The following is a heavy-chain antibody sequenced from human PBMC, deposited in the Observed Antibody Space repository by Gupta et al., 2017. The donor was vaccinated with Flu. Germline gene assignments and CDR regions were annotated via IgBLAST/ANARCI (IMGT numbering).Heavy chain of an antibody. V-gene: IGHV3-9*01. J-gene: IGHJ3*01. Sequence: EVQLVESGEGLLQPGRSLRLSCPASGFPFVTSAMPGVRQAPGKGLEWVSGISWKRDTIGYADSVKVRFTLTRDTDKNTLYRQMNSLRPEDTALYYCVKDRAYTWDAIDFWGQGTMVTVSS. CDR2: ISWKRDTI. CDR1: GFPFVTSA. D-gene: IGHD1-14*01. CDR3: VKDRAYTWDAIDF.